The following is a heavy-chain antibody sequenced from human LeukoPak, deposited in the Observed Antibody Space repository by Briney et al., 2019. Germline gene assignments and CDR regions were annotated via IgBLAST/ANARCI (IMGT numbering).Heavy chain of an antibody. CDR2: MYFSGIT. D-gene: IGHD5-12*01. Sequence: SETLSLTCTVSGGSISSGGYYWSWIRQHPGKGLEWIGYMYFSGITNYNPSLKSRVTISVDTSKNQFSLKLSSVTAADTAVYYCARDGYSSSSYFDYWGQGTLVTVSS. CDR1: GGSISSGGYY. V-gene: IGHV4-31*03. J-gene: IGHJ4*02. CDR3: ARDGYSSSSYFDY.